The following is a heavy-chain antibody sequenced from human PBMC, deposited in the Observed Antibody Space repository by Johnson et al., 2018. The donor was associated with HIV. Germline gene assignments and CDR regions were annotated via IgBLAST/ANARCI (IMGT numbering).Heavy chain of an antibody. CDR1: GFTVSTNY. D-gene: IGHD5-18*01. V-gene: IGHV3-66*01. J-gene: IGHJ3*02. Sequence: VQLVESGGGLLQPGGSLRLSCAASGFTVSTNYMSWIRQAPGKGLEWVSVIYSGDTTYYAGSVKGRFTISRDNSKNTLYLQMNSLRVDDTAIYYCARAYTYGAFDIWGQGTMVTVSS. CDR3: ARAYTYGAFDI. CDR2: IYSGDTT.